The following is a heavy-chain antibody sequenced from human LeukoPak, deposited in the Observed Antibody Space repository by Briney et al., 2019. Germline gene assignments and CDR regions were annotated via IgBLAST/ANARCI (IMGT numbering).Heavy chain of an antibody. CDR2: INPSGGST. V-gene: IGHV1-46*01. CDR3: ARSRGGDYGSGSYNDY. Sequence: ASVKVSCKASGYTFTSYYMHWVRQAPGQGLEWMGIINPSGGSTSYAQKFQGRVTMTRDTSTSTVYMELSSLRSEDTAVYYCARSRGGDYGSGSYNDYWGQGTLVTVSS. D-gene: IGHD3-10*01. CDR1: GYTFTSYY. J-gene: IGHJ4*02.